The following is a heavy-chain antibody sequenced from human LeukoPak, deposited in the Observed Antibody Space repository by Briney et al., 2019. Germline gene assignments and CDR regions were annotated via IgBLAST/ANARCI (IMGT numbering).Heavy chain of an antibody. CDR1: GFIFSDYY. Sequence: GGSLRLSCEASGFIFSDYYMSWTRQAPGKGLEWVSYISSSGRTTNYADSVKGRFTISRDNAKRSLYLHLKSLGVEDTAVYYCAREGGGKGAFDIWGQGTVVTVSS. CDR2: ISSSGRTT. CDR3: AREGGGKGAFDI. J-gene: IGHJ3*02. D-gene: IGHD4-23*01. V-gene: IGHV3-11*01.